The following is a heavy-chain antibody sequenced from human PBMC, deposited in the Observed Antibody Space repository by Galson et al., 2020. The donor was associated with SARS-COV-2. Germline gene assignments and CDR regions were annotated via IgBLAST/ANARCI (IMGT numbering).Heavy chain of an antibody. V-gene: IGHV3-43*01. D-gene: IGHD5-12*01. CDR3: AKDLRRKWLRLGGRADALHH. J-gene: IGHJ5*02. CDR1: GFTFEDYN. Sequence: GGSLRLSCAASGFTFEDYNIHWVRQAPGKGLEWVSLITWDGGKTFYADSLKGRFTISRDNRKTSLYLIMNSLRTDDTAVYYCAKDLRRKWLRLGGRADALHHWGQGTPVIVSS. CDR2: ITWDGGKT.